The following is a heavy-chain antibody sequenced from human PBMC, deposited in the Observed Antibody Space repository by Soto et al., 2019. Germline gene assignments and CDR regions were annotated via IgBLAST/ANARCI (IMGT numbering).Heavy chain of an antibody. CDR1: GFTFSSYD. D-gene: IGHD4-17*01. CDR3: ARDRTTVVTPGIYDYGMGV. Sequence: PVGSLRLYCAASGFTFSSYDMHWVRQAPGKGLEWVAVISYDGSNKYYADSVKGRFTISRDNSKNTLYLQMKSLRPEDTAVYYCARDRTTVVTPGIYDYGMGVCGQGSTFTLS. J-gene: IGHJ6*02. V-gene: IGHV3-30-3*01. CDR2: ISYDGSNK.